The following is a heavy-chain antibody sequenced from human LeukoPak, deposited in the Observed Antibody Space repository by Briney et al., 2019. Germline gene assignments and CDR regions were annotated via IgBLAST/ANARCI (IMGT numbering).Heavy chain of an antibody. D-gene: IGHD5-12*01. Sequence: GASEKVSCKESGYTFTAYYMHWVRQAPVPGHEWMGWINPNSGRTNYAQKFQGRVTMTRDTSISTAYMELSRQRSDDTAVYYCAREGLYSGYGYDAFDIWGQGTMVTVSS. V-gene: IGHV1-2*02. CDR3: AREGLYSGYGYDAFDI. J-gene: IGHJ3*02. CDR1: GYTFTAYY. CDR2: INPNSGRT.